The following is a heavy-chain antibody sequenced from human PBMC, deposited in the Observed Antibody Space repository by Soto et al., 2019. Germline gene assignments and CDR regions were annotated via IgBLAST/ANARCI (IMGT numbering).Heavy chain of an antibody. CDR3: ARSIAAAGIWYFDL. J-gene: IGHJ2*01. D-gene: IGHD6-13*01. Sequence: ASVKVSCKASGYTFTSYGISWVRQAPGQGLEWMGWISAYNGNTNYAQKLQGRVTMTTDTSTSTAYMELRSLRSDDTAVYYCARSIAAAGIWYFDLWGRGTLVTVSS. CDR2: ISAYNGNT. CDR1: GYTFTSYG. V-gene: IGHV1-18*01.